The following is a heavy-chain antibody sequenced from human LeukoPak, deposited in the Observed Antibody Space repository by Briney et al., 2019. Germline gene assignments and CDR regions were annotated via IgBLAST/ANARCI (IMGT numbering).Heavy chain of an antibody. V-gene: IGHV4-4*07. CDR1: GGSISPHH. D-gene: IGHD3-3*01. Sequence: PSETLSLTCSVSGGSISPHHWSWIRQPPGKRLEWIGQIFHSGTTKYNLSLESRVTMSVDTSKNQFSLKLSSVTAADTAVYYCARDPFWSGYYTFGDYWGQGTLVTVSS. J-gene: IGHJ4*02. CDR2: IFHSGTT. CDR3: ARDPFWSGYYTFGDY.